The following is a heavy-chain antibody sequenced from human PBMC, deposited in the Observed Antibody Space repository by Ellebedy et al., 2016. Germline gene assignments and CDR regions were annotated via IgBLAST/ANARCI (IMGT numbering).Heavy chain of an antibody. Sequence: GESLKISXGASGFKFSDFFMTWVRQAPGGGLEWVSTISAAGATTFYADSVKGRFTISRDNSRYMLFLQMDSLRAADTAVYYCYYGHYSGSWGQGTLVTVSS. CDR1: GFKFSDFF. D-gene: IGHD4-17*01. CDR2: ISAAGATT. V-gene: IGHV3-23*01. CDR3: YYGHYSGS. J-gene: IGHJ4*02.